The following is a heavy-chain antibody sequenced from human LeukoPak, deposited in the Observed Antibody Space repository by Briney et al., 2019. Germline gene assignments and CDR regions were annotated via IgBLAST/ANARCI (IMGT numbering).Heavy chain of an antibody. CDR3: VRHNHMDV. Sequence: ASVKVSCKASGYTFTSYGISWVRQAPGQGLEWMGWISAYNGNTNYAQKFQGRVTVTRDTSTSTVYMELSSLRSEDTAVYYCVRHNHMDVWGQGTTVTVSS. CDR2: ISAYNGNT. V-gene: IGHV1-18*01. J-gene: IGHJ6*02. CDR1: GYTFTSYG.